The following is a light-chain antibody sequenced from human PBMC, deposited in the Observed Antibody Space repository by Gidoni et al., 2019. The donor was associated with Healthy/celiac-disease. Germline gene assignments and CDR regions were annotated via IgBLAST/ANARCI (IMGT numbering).Light chain of an antibody. J-gene: IGLJ2*01. V-gene: IGLV2-23*01. CDR3: CSYAGSSTVV. CDR2: EGS. CDR1: SSDVGSYNL. Sequence: QSALTQPASGPGSPGQSITISCTGTSSDVGSYNLVSWYQQHPGKAPKLMIYEGSKRPSGVSNRFSGSKSGNTASLTISGLQAEDEADYYCCSYAGSSTVVFGGGTKLTVL.